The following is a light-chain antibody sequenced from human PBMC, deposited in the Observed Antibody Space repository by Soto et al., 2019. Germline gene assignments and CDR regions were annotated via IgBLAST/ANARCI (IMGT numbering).Light chain of an antibody. CDR2: LEGSGSY. CDR1: SGHSSYI. V-gene: IGLV4-60*02. Sequence: QPVLTQSSSASASLGSSVKLTCTQSSGHSSYIIAWHQQQPGKAPRYLMKLEGSGSYNKGSGVPDRFSGSSSGADRYLTISNLQFEDEADYYCETWDSNTHVFGGGTQLTVL. J-gene: IGLJ3*02. CDR3: ETWDSNTHV.